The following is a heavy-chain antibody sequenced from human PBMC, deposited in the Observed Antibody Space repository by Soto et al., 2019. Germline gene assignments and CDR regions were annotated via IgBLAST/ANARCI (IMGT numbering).Heavy chain of an antibody. D-gene: IGHD6-13*01. CDR2: FDPEDGET. Sequence: SVKVSCKVSGYTLTELSMHWVRQAPGKGLEWMGGFDPEDGETIYAQKFQGRVTMTEDTSTDTAYMELSSLRSEDTAVYYCXXITLTXAGPVGFDYWGQGTLVTVSS. CDR1: GYTLTELS. CDR3: XXITLTXAGPVGFDY. V-gene: IGHV1-24*01. J-gene: IGHJ4*02.